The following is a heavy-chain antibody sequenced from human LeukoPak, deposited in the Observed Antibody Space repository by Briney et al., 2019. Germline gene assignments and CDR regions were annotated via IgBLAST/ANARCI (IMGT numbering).Heavy chain of an antibody. Sequence: SVKLSCKAYRRTFSSYATSWVRQAPGQGLEWVGGIISIFGTTNYAQKFQGRVTISADESTSTAYMELSSLRSEDTAVYYCASSRSAMASSYYYYYMDVWGKGTTVTVSS. CDR2: IISIFGTT. CDR1: RRTFSSYA. CDR3: ASSRSAMASSYYYYYMDV. J-gene: IGHJ6*03. D-gene: IGHD2-2*01. V-gene: IGHV1-69*01.